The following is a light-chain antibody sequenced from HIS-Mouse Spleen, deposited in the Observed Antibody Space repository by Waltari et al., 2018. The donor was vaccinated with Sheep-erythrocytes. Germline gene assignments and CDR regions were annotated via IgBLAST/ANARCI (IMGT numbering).Light chain of an antibody. J-gene: IGLJ3*02. V-gene: IGLV3-19*01. CDR3: NSRDSSGNLWV. CDR1: SLRSYY. Sequence: SSELTQDPAVSVALGHTVRITCQGDSLRSYYASWYQQKPGQAPVLVIYGKNNRPSGIPDRFSGSSSGNTASLTITGAQAEDEADYYCNSRDSSGNLWVFGGGTKLTVL. CDR2: GKN.